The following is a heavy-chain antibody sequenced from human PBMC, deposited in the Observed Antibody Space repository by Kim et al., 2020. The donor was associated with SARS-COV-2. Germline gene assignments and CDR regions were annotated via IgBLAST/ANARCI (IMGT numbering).Heavy chain of an antibody. CDR3: AKRDGSGSFDY. CDR2: T. D-gene: IGHD3-10*01. J-gene: IGHJ4*02. V-gene: IGHV3-23*01. Sequence: TYYADSVKGRFTISRDNSKNTLYLQMNSRRAEDTAVYYCAKRDGSGSFDYWGQGTLVTVSS.